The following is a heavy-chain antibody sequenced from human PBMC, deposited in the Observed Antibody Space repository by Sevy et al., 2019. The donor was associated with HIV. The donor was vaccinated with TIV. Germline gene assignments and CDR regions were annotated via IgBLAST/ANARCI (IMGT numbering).Heavy chain of an antibody. J-gene: IGHJ4*02. D-gene: IGHD6-25*01. Sequence: GGSLRLSCEASGFTFSSHNMHWVRQAPGKGLEWVSSISSSSSYIYYADSVKGRFTISRDNAKNSLYLQMNSLRAEDTAMYYCARLRQRLDHWGQGTLVTVSS. V-gene: IGHV3-21*01. CDR2: ISSSSSYI. CDR1: GFTFSSHN. CDR3: ARLRQRLDH.